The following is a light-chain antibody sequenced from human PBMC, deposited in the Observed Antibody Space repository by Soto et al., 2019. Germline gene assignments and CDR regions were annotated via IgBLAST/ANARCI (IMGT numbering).Light chain of an antibody. Sequence: EIVMTQSPAPLSVSPGERATLSCKASQSVSSNLAWYQQKPGQAPRLIIYGASNRATGIPDRFSGSGSGTDCTLTISRLEPEDVAMYFCQQYVSSPQTLRQGTKVDIK. CDR2: GAS. J-gene: IGKJ1*01. CDR3: QQYVSSPQT. CDR1: QSVSSN. V-gene: IGKV3-20*01.